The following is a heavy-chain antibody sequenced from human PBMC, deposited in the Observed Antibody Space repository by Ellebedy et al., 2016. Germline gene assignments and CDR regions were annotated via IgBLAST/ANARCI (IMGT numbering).Heavy chain of an antibody. V-gene: IGHV3-7*01. CDR3: AKEFRAPAGTIPQFDY. CDR2: IKQDGSDK. Sequence: GGSLRLXXEVSGISLSNYWLTWVRQAPGKGLEWVAIIKQDGSDKYYVDSVKGRFTISRDNAKNSLYLQMNSLRPQDTATYYCAKEFRAPAGTIPQFDYWGQGTLVTVSS. D-gene: IGHD6-13*01. CDR1: GISLSNYW. J-gene: IGHJ4*02.